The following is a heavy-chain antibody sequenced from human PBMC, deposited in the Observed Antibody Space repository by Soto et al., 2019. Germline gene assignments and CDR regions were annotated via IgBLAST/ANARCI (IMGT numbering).Heavy chain of an antibody. V-gene: IGHV4-39*01. D-gene: IGHD6-19*01. CDR1: GVSVSSNSYF. J-gene: IGHJ4*02. Sequence: SETLSLTGTVTGVSVSSNSYFLGWIHQPPEKGLEWVAYMYYSGSPYYSPSLKSRVTISVDTSKNQFSLKLSSVTAADTAVYYCARLGRSGWWFDYWGQGAQVTVSS. CDR3: ARLGRSGWWFDY. CDR2: MYYSGSP.